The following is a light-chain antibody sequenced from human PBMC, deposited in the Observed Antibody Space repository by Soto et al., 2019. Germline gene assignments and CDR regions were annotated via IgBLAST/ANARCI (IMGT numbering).Light chain of an antibody. V-gene: IGLV2-14*03. Sequence: QSALTQPASVSGSPGQSITISCTGTSSDIGAYNFVSWYQQHPGKAPKLMLYDVNIRPSRVSNRFSGSKSGNTASLTISGLQAEDEADYYCNSWTTSTTMIFGGGTKLTVL. CDR2: DVN. CDR1: SSDIGAYNF. J-gene: IGLJ2*01. CDR3: NSWTTSTTMI.